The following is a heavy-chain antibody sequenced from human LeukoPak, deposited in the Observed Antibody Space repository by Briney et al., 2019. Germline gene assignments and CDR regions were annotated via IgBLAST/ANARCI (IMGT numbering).Heavy chain of an antibody. Sequence: GGSLRLSCAASGFTVSSNYMSWVRQAPGKGLEWVSVIYSGGSTYYADSVKGRFTISRDNSKNTLYLQMNSLRAEDTAVYYCARGRQLVRVPKYYYYGMDVWGQGTTATVSS. CDR1: GFTVSSNY. J-gene: IGHJ6*02. CDR2: IYSGGST. V-gene: IGHV3-53*01. D-gene: IGHD6-13*01. CDR3: ARGRQLVRVPKYYYYGMDV.